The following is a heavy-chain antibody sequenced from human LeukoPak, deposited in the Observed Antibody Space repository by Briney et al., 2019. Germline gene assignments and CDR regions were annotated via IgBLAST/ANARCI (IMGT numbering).Heavy chain of an antibody. D-gene: IGHD3-16*01. V-gene: IGHV4-59*13. Sequence: SETLSLTCTLPGASISRDYGTWIRQPLGMGLEWVGYIHYHGTSNYYPSLKIRVTMSVDTSRNQFSLELPSVTAADAAVYYCARYLRQPGTFYLDHWGQGTLVTVSS. CDR1: GASISRDY. CDR3: ARYLRQPGTFYLDH. J-gene: IGHJ4*02. CDR2: IHYHGTS.